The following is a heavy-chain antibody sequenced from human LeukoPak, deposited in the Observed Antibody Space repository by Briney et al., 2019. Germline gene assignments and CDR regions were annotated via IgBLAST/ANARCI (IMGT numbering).Heavy chain of an antibody. Sequence: GGSLRLSCAASGFTFSSYWMHWVRQAPGKGLVWVSRINSDGGSTSYADSVKGRFTISRDNAKNTLSLQMNSLRAEDTAVYYCTSPVATAPLSYWGQGTPVTVSS. V-gene: IGHV3-74*01. CDR1: GFTFSSYW. D-gene: IGHD6-13*01. CDR3: TSPVATAPLSY. CDR2: INSDGGST. J-gene: IGHJ4*02.